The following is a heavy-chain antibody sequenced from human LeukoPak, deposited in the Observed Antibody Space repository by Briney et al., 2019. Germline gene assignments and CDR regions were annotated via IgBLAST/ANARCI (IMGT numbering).Heavy chain of an antibody. CDR2: INWDGTTT. J-gene: IGHJ4*02. CDR3: GKDMNGYSGLDY. V-gene: IGHV3-43*01. Sequence: PGGSLRLSCVASGFKFNDHNMHRVRQSPGKGLEWVSLINWDGTTTYYVGSVKGRFTISRDNSKNSLYLQMNNLRSEDTALYYCGKDMNGYSGLDYWGQGTLVTVSS. CDR1: GFKFNDHN. D-gene: IGHD5-12*01.